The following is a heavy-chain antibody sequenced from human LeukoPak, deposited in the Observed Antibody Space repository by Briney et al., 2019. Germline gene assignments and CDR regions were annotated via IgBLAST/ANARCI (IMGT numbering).Heavy chain of an antibody. D-gene: IGHD3-3*01. J-gene: IGHJ6*02. CDR2: ISYDGSNK. V-gene: IGHV3-30*04. CDR3: ASDHYDFWSGYYRGYYYYGMDV. Sequence: PGGSLRLSCAASGFTFSSYAMRWVRQAPGKGLEWVAVISYDGSNKYYADSVKGRFTISRDNSKNTLYLQMNSLRAEDTAVYYCASDHYDFWSGYYRGYYYYGMDVWGQGTTVTVSS. CDR1: GFTFSSYA.